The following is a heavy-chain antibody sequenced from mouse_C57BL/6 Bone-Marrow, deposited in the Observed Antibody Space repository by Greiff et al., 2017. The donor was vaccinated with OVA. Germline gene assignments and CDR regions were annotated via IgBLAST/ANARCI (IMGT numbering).Heavy chain of an antibody. CDR3: ARGNGNYGGY. CDR1: GYTFTSYG. CDR2: IYPRSGNT. J-gene: IGHJ2*01. Sequence: QVQLQQSGAELARPGASVKLSCTASGYTFTSYGISWVKQRTGQGLEWIGEIYPRSGNTYYNEKFKGKATLTADKSSSTAYMEHRSLTSEDTAVYFCARGNGNYGGYWGQGTTLTVSS. V-gene: IGHV1-81*01. D-gene: IGHD2-1*01.